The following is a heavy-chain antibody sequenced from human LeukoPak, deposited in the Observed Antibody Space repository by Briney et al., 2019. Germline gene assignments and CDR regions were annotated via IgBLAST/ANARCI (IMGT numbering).Heavy chain of an antibody. CDR3: ARELINKRNCAGDCYHFDY. J-gene: IGHJ4*02. CDR1: IDSFSNYH. D-gene: IGHD2-21*02. CDR2: VNESGGT. V-gene: IGHV4-34*01. Sequence: TASETLSLTCAVCIDSFSNYHWNWIRQTPAKGMEWIGEVNESGGTNISPSLRSRVILSVDTSKNHFSLKLSSVTATDTAVYFCARELINKRNCAGDCYHFDYWGQGTLVTVSS.